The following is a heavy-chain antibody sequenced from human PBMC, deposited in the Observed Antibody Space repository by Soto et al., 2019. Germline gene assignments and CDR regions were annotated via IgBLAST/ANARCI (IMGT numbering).Heavy chain of an antibody. V-gene: IGHV1-69*01. CDR3: ASRGLGGSYSYYYYGMDV. D-gene: IGHD2-15*01. Sequence: VQLVQSGAEVKKPGSSVKVYCKASGGTFSSYAISWVRQAPGQGLEWMGEIIPIFGTANYAQKFQGRVTITDDETTSTAYMELSSLRSEDTAVYYWASRGLGGSYSYYYYGMDVWGQGTTVTVSS. J-gene: IGHJ6*02. CDR1: GGTFSSYA. CDR2: IIPIFGTA.